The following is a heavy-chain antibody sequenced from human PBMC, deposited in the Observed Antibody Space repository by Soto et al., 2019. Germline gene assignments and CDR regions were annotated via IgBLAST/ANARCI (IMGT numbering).Heavy chain of an antibody. CDR3: AKDSGYNYGYFRWFDP. D-gene: IGHD5-18*01. J-gene: IGHJ5*02. V-gene: IGHV1-24*01. Sequence: ASVKVSCKVSGYTLTELSMHWVRQAPGKGLEWMGGFDPEDGETIYAQKFQGRVTMTEDTSTDTAYMKLSSVTAADTAVYYCAKDSGYNYGYFRWFDPWGQGTLVTVSS. CDR1: GYTLTELS. CDR2: FDPEDGET.